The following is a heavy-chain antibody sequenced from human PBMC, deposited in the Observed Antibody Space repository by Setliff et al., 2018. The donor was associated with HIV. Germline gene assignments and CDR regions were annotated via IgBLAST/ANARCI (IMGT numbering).Heavy chain of an antibody. CDR3: ARDGCSSTSCYGVYYYYGMDV. Sequence: ASVKVSCKASGGTFSSYAISWVRQAPGQGLEWMGGIIPIFGTANYAQKFQGRVTITADESTSTAYMELSSLRSEDTAVYYCARDGCSSTSCYGVYYYYGMDVWGQGTTVTV. CDR2: IIPIFGTA. D-gene: IGHD2-2*01. V-gene: IGHV1-69*13. CDR1: GGTFSSYA. J-gene: IGHJ6*02.